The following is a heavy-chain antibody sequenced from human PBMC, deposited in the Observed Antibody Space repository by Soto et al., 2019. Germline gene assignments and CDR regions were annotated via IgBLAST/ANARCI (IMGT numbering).Heavy chain of an antibody. CDR2: INPHSGRT. CDR3: ARAVYCGDDCYSYGMDV. V-gene: IGHV1-2*02. J-gene: IGHJ6*02. CDR1: GYSFTDDY. Sequence: QVQVVQSGAEVKKPGASVKISCKTSGYSFTDDYLHWVRQAPGQGLEWVGWINPHSGRTNFAQKFLGRVSMTSDTPISPAYMELFRPTSYDTAIYYCARAVYCGDDCYSYGMDVCGEGTTVTVSS. D-gene: IGHD2-21*02.